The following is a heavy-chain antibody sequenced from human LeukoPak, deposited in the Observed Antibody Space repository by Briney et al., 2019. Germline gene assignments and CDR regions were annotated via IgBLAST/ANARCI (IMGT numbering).Heavy chain of an antibody. V-gene: IGHV3-7*01. Sequence: GGSLRLSCAASGFTFSSYWMSWVRQAPGKGLEWVANIKQDGSGKYYVDSVKGRFTISRDNAKNSLYLQMNSLRAEDTAVYYCARDVRLGELSSDNWFDPWGQGTLVTVSS. CDR3: ARDVRLGELSSDNWFDP. CDR2: IKQDGSGK. J-gene: IGHJ5*02. D-gene: IGHD3-16*02. CDR1: GFTFSSYW.